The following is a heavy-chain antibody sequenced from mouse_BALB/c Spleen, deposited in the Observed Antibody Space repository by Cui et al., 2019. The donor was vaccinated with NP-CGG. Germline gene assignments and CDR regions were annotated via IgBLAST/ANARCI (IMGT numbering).Heavy chain of an antibody. Sequence: QLQLQQHGAELVNPVAGGKRSSKASGYTFTSYWMHWVKQRPGRGLEWIGRIDPNSGGTKYNEKFKSKATLTVDKPSSTAYMQLSSLTSEDSAVYYCARYDYYGSSYFDYWGQGTTLTVSS. CDR2: IDPNSGGT. D-gene: IGHD1-1*01. J-gene: IGHJ2*01. V-gene: IGHV1-62-3*01. CDR3: ARYDYYGSSYFDY. CDR1: GYTFTSYW.